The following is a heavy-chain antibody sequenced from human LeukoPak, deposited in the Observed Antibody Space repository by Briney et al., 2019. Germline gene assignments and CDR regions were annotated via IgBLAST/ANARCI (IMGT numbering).Heavy chain of an antibody. Sequence: SETLSLTCTVSGGSISSSSYYWGWIRQPPGKGLEWIGSIYYSGSTYYNPSLKSRVTISVDTSKNQFSLKLSSVTTADMAVYYCARPHDYGGHFDYWGQGTLVTVSS. CDR1: GGSISSSSYY. D-gene: IGHD4-23*01. CDR3: ARPHDYGGHFDY. CDR2: IYYSGST. V-gene: IGHV4-39*01. J-gene: IGHJ4*02.